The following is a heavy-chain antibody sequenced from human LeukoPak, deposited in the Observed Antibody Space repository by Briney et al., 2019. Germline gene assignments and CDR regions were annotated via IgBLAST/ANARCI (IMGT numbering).Heavy chain of an antibody. V-gene: IGHV3-74*01. Sequence: PGRSLRLSCAASGWMHWVRQAPGKGLVWVSGINHDGTGTYYADSVKGRFTISRDNAKNTVYLQMNSLSAEDTAVYYCASVFDSWGQGFLVTVSS. J-gene: IGHJ4*02. CDR2: INHDGTGT. CDR1: GW. CDR3: ASVFDS.